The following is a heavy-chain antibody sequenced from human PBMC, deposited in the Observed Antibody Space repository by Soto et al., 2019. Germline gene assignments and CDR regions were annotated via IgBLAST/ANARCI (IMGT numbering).Heavy chain of an antibody. CDR1: GGSISSGDCY. V-gene: IGHV4-30-4*01. Sequence: PSETLSLTCTVSGGSISSGDCYWSWIRQPPGKGLEWIGYIYYSGSTYYNPSLKSRVTISVDTSKNQFSLKLSSVTAADTAVYYCASSLLYYYDSSGLFDYWGQGTLVTVSS. J-gene: IGHJ4*02. D-gene: IGHD3-22*01. CDR2: IYYSGST. CDR3: ASSLLYYYDSSGLFDY.